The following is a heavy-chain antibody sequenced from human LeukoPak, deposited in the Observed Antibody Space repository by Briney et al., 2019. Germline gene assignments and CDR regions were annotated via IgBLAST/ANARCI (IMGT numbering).Heavy chain of an antibody. J-gene: IGHJ6*03. V-gene: IGHV3-64*01. CDR2: ISSNGGST. CDR1: GFTFSSYA. CDR3: ARNWGSDLGYYYYYMDV. Sequence: PGGSLRLSCAASGFTFSSYAMHWVRQAPGKGLEYVSAISSNGGSTYYANSVKGRFTISRDNPKNTLYLQMGSLRAEDMAVYYCARNWGSDLGYYYYYMDVWGKGTTVTVSS. D-gene: IGHD7-27*01.